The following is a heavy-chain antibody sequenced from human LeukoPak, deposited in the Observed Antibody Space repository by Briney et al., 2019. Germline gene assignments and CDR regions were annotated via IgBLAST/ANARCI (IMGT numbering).Heavy chain of an antibody. Sequence: PGGSLRLSCAASGFTFSSYAMSWVRQAPGKGLEWVSAISGSGGSTYYADSVKGRFTISRDNSKNTLYLQMNSLRAEDTAVYYCANDEKSECSSTSCYAGVGYWGQGTLVTVSS. V-gene: IGHV3-23*01. J-gene: IGHJ4*02. CDR1: GFTFSSYA. CDR3: ANDEKSECSSTSCYAGVGY. CDR2: ISGSGGST. D-gene: IGHD2-2*01.